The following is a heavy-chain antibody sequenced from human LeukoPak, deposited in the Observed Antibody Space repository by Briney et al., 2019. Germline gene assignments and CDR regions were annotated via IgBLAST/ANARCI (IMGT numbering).Heavy chain of an antibody. D-gene: IGHD6-19*01. CDR1: GFTVSSKY. CDR3: AKVGAVAAVEN. V-gene: IGHV3-66*01. J-gene: IGHJ4*02. Sequence: PGGSLRLSCAASGFTVSSKYMGWVRQAPGKGLEWVSVIYTGETTYYADSVKGRFTISRDNSKNTLYLRMDGLRVEDTAVYYCAKVGAVAAVENWGQGTLVTVSS. CDR2: IYTGETT.